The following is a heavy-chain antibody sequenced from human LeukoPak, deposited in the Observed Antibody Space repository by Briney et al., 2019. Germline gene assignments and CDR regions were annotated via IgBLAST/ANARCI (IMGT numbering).Heavy chain of an antibody. V-gene: IGHV5-51*01. CDR1: GYSFTSYW. CDR2: IHPGDSDT. D-gene: IGHD3-10*01. J-gene: IGHJ5*02. Sequence: GESLKISCKGSGYSFTSYWIGWVRQMPGKGLEWMRIIHPGDSDTRYSPSVQGHVTISADKSISTAYLQWSSLKASDTAMYYCARHVVRFGELRNGFDPWGQGTLVPVSS. CDR3: ARHVVRFGELRNGFDP.